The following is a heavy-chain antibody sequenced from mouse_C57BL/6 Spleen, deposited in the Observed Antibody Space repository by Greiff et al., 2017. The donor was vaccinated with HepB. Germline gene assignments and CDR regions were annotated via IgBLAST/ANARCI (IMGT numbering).Heavy chain of an antibody. CDR3: ARKDGSSDGYFDY. V-gene: IGHV1-53*01. CDR2: INPSNGGT. CDR1: GYTFTSYW. J-gene: IGHJ2*01. Sequence: VQLQQPGTELVKPGASVKLSCKASGYTFTSYWMHWVKQRPGQGLEWIGNINPSNGGTNYNEKFKSKATLTVDKSSSTAYMQLSSLTSEDSAVYDCARKDGSSDGYFDYWGQGTTLTVSS. D-gene: IGHD1-1*01.